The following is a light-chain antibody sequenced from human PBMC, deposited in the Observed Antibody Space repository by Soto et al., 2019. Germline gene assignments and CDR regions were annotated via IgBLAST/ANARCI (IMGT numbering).Light chain of an antibody. J-gene: IGKJ1*01. CDR3: QQYNNWPRT. CDR1: QTVTSN. V-gene: IGKV3-15*01. CDR2: SSS. Sequence: EIVMTQSPASLSVSPGERATLSCRASQTVTSNLAWYQHKPGQAPRLLIYSSSTRAAGIPARFGGSGSGTEFTFSISSLQSEDFAVYYCQQYNNWPRTFGQGTKVDI.